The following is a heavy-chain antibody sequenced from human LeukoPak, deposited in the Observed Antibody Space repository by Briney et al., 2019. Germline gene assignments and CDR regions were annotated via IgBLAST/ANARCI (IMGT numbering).Heavy chain of an antibody. D-gene: IGHD3-3*01. CDR1: GFTFSSYA. CDR3: ARTGPGGNDFWTSYDS. CDR2: ISGSGGST. V-gene: IGHV3-23*01. J-gene: IGHJ4*02. Sequence: GGSLRLSCAASGFTFSSYAMSWVRQAPGKGLEWVSAISGSGGSTYYADSVKGRFTISRDNSKNTLYLQMNSLRAEDTAVYYCARTGPGGNDFWTSYDSWGQGTLVTVSS.